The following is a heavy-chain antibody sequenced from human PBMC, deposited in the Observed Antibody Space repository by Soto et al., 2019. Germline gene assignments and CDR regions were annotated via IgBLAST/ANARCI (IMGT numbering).Heavy chain of an antibody. CDR3: AHRVLRTVFGVVTTTAIYFDF. D-gene: IGHD3-3*01. CDR2: IYWYDDK. Sequence: QITLNESGPTVVRPTETLTLTCRFSGFSLTTSGVGVGWIRQSPGKAPEWLALIYWYDDKRYSASLKSRLTISKDNSKNQVVLTVSDLDPTDTATYYCAHRVLRTVFGVVTTTAIYFDFWGQGTPVAVSS. CDR1: GFSLTTSGVG. V-gene: IGHV2-5*01. J-gene: IGHJ4*02.